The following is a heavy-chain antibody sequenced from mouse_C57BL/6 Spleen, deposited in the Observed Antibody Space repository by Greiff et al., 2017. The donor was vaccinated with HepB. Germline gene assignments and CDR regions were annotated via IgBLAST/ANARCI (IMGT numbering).Heavy chain of an antibody. Sequence: VQLQQPGAELVRPGSSVKLSCKASGYTFTSYWMDWVKQRPGQGLEWIGNIYPSDSETHYNQKFKDKATLTVDKSSSTAYMQLSSLTSEDSAVYYCAGENTTVVPYGAWFAYWGQGTLVTVSA. CDR3: AGENTTVVPYGAWFAY. J-gene: IGHJ3*01. V-gene: IGHV1-61*01. CDR2: IYPSDSET. CDR1: GYTFTSYW. D-gene: IGHD1-1*01.